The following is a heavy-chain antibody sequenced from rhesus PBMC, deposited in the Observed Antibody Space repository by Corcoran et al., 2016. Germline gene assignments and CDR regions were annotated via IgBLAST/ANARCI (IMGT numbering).Heavy chain of an antibody. CDR3: ARGSGSWPYNSLDV. D-gene: IGHD6-25*01. Sequence: QVQLQESGPGLVKPSETLSLTCPVSRSSFIGVVGVSWLRHPPGTGLGMVGELIGYICGSSGSTNYNPSLKSRVTISKDTSKNQFSLKLSSVTAADTAVYYCARGSGSWPYNSLDVWGRGVLVTVSS. CDR1: RSSFIGVVG. J-gene: IGHJ5-2*02. CDR2: ICGSSGST. V-gene: IGHV4-127*01.